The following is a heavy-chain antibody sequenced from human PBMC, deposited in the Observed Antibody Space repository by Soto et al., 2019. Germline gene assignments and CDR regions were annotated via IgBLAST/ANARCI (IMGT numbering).Heavy chain of an antibody. CDR2: IYYSGST. CDR3: ARHGMDYYDSSGYYYSPYYFDY. V-gene: IGHV4-30-2*03. D-gene: IGHD3-22*01. Sequence: PSETLSLTCAVSGGSISSGGYSWSWIRQPPGKGLEWIGYIYYSGSTNYNPSLKSRVTISVDTSKNQFSLKLSSVTAADTAVYYCARHGMDYYDSSGYYYSPYYFDYWGQGTLVTVSS. CDR1: GGSISSGGYS. J-gene: IGHJ4*02.